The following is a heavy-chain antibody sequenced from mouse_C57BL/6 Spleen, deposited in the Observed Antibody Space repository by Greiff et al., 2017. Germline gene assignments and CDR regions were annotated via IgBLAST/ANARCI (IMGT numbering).Heavy chain of an antibody. CDR2: IDPSDSDT. CDR1: GYTFTSYW. CDR3: ARGSKDFDY. V-gene: IGHV1-52*01. Sequence: VQLQQPGAELVRPGSSVKLSCKASGYTFTSYWMHWVKQRPIQGLEWIGNIDPSDSDTHYNQKFKDKATLTVDKSSSTAYMQLSSLTSEDSAVYYCARGSKDFDYWGQGTTLTVSS. D-gene: IGHD2-5*01. J-gene: IGHJ2*01.